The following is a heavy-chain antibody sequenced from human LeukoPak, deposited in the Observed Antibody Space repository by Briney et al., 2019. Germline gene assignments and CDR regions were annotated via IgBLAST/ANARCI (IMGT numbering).Heavy chain of an antibody. Sequence: ASVKVSCKASGYTFTNYGITWVRQAPGQGREWMGWISAHNANTNYAQKLQGRVTMTTDTSTSTAYMELRSLRSDDSAVYYCARDLAYNYGDPHYFDYWGHGTLVTVSS. V-gene: IGHV1-18*01. J-gene: IGHJ4*01. CDR3: ARDLAYNYGDPHYFDY. D-gene: IGHD4-17*01. CDR2: ISAHNANT. CDR1: GYTFTNYG.